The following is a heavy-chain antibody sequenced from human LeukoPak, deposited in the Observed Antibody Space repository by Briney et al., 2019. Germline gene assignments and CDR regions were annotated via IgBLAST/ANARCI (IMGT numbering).Heavy chain of an antibody. CDR3: AKESVGYVPVD. CDR1: GFTFSSYA. V-gene: IGHV3-23*01. D-gene: IGHD3-10*02. Sequence: GGSLRLSCEASGFTFSSYAMSWVRQAPGKGLEWVSGISGNGGSTYYVDSMKGRFTISRDNSKNTLYLRMNSLRAEDTAVYYCAKESVGYVPVDWGQGTLVIVSS. J-gene: IGHJ4*02. CDR2: ISGNGGST.